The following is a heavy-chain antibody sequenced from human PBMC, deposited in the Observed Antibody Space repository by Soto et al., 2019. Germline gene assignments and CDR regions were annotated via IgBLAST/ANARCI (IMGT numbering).Heavy chain of an antibody. CDR2: ISYDGSNK. D-gene: IGHD2-21*01. J-gene: IGHJ3*02. V-gene: IGHV3-30*18. CDR3: AKDFGVVIVVVNGTAFYI. CDR1: GFTFSSYG. Sequence: GGSLRLSCAASGFTFSSYGMHWVRQAPGKGLEWVAVISYDGSNKYYADSVKGRFTISRDNSKNTLYLQMNSLRAEDTAVYYCAKDFGVVIVVVNGTAFYIWARGTMVTVSS.